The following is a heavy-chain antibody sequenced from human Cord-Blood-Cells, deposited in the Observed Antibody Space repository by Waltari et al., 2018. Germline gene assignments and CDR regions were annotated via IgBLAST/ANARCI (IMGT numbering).Heavy chain of an antibody. CDR2: INHRGST. Sequence: QVQLQQWGAGLLKPSETLSLTCAVYGGSFSGYYWSWIRQPPGKGLEWIGEINHRGSTNYNPSLKSRVTISVDTSKNQFSLKLSSVTAADTAVYYCARKRWGGAFDIWGQGTMVTVSS. CDR1: GGSFSGYY. CDR3: ARKRWGGAFDI. D-gene: IGHD7-27*01. J-gene: IGHJ3*02. V-gene: IGHV4-34*01.